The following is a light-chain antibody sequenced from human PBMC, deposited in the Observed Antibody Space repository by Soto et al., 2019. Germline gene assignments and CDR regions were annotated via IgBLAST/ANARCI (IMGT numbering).Light chain of an antibody. CDR2: TSS. CDR3: QQSYHTPWT. Sequence: DIQMTQSPSSLSASVGDSLTMTCRASQTISTYLNWYQQKPGKAPKLLISTSSSLQTGVPSRFSGSGSGTDFTLSISSLQPDDVATYFCQQSYHTPWTLGQGTKVEIQ. V-gene: IGKV1-39*01. J-gene: IGKJ1*01. CDR1: QTISTY.